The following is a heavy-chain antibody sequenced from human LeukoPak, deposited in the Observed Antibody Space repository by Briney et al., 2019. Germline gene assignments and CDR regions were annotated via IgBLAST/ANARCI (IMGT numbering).Heavy chain of an antibody. J-gene: IGHJ5*02. D-gene: IGHD3-10*01. CDR3: ARGSYGSGSYYTLRYNWFDP. CDR1: GYTFTSYY. V-gene: IGHV1-46*01. Sequence: ASVKVSCKASGYTFTSYYMHWVRQAPGQGLEWMGIINPSGGSTSYAQKFQGRVTMTRDTSTSTVYMELSSLRSEDTAVYYCARGSYGSGSYYTLRYNWFDPWGQGTLVTVSS. CDR2: INPSGGST.